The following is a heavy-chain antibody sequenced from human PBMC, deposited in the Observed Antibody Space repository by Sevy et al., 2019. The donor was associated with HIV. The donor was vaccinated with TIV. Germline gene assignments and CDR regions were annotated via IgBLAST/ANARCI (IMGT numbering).Heavy chain of an antibody. V-gene: IGHV1-46*01. CDR2: INPSGGTT. CDR3: ARDGVFAFDY. CDR1: GYTFTSYY. D-gene: IGHD3-3*01. Sequence: ASVKVSCKASGYTFTSYYIHWVRQAPGQGLEWVGVINPSGGTTSYARKFQGRVTMTRDTSTSTVYMELSSLRSEDTAVYYCARDGVFAFDYWGQGTLVTVSS. J-gene: IGHJ4*02.